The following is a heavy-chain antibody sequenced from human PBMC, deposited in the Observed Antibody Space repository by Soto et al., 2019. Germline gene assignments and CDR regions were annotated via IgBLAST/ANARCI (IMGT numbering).Heavy chain of an antibody. J-gene: IGHJ6*03. D-gene: IGHD3-10*01. CDR2: ISGSGGST. Sequence: GSLRLSCAASGFTFSSYAMSWVRQAPGKGLEWASAISGSGGSTYYADSVKGRFTISRDNSKNTLYLQMNSLRAEDTAVYYCAGDSENYYYYYYMDVWGKRTTVTVSS. CDR3: AGDSENYYYYYYMDV. CDR1: GFTFSSYA. V-gene: IGHV3-23*01.